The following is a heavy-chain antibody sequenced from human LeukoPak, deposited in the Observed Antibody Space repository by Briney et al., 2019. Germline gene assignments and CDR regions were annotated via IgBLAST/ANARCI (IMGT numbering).Heavy chain of an antibody. V-gene: IGHV3-23*01. Sequence: GGSLRLSCAASGFTFSSYAMSWVRQAPGKGLEWVSAISGSGGSTYYADSVKGRFTISRDNSKNTLYLQMNSLRAEDTAVYYCAKGLGSSPYYYGMDVWGQGTTVTVSS. J-gene: IGHJ6*02. CDR1: GFTFSSYA. CDR3: AKGLGSSPYYYGMDV. CDR2: ISGSGGST. D-gene: IGHD2-15*01.